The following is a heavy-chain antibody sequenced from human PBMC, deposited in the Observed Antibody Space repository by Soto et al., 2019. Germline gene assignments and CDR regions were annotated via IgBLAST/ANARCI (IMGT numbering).Heavy chain of an antibody. V-gene: IGHV4-31*03. CDR1: GGSISSGGYY. Sequence: SETLSLTCTVSGGSISSGGYYWSWIRQHPGKGLEWIGYIYYSGSTYYNPSLKSRVTISVDTSKNQFSPKLSSVTATDTAVYYCARDRGPTITIFGVAPNNYYYGMDVWGQGTTVTVSS. CDR3: ARDRGPTITIFGVAPNNYYYGMDV. J-gene: IGHJ6*02. CDR2: IYYSGST. D-gene: IGHD3-3*01.